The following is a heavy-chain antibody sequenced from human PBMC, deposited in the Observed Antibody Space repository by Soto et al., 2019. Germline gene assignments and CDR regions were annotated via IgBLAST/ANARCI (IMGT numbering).Heavy chain of an antibody. CDR1: GFTFSSYW. D-gene: IGHD2-8*02. V-gene: IGHV3-7*01. CDR3: ARDSPWSENWFDP. Sequence: GGSLRLSCAASGFTFSSYWMSWVRQAPGKGLEWVANIKQDGSEKYYVDSVKGRFTISRDNAKNSLYLQMNSLRAEDTAVYYCARDSPWSENWFDPWGQGTLVTVSS. J-gene: IGHJ5*02. CDR2: IKQDGSEK.